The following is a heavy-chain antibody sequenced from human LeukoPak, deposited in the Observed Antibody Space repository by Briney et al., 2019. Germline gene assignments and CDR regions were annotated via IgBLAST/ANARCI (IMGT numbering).Heavy chain of an antibody. Sequence: PSETLSPTCTVSGGSISSYYWSWIRQPAGKGLEWIGRIYTSGSTNYNPSLKSRVTMSVDTSKNQSSLRLSSVTAADTAVYYCATYCSSTNCLNDYWGQGTLVTVSS. CDR1: GGSISSYY. CDR2: IYTSGST. V-gene: IGHV4-4*07. J-gene: IGHJ4*02. D-gene: IGHD2-2*01. CDR3: ATYCSSTNCLNDY.